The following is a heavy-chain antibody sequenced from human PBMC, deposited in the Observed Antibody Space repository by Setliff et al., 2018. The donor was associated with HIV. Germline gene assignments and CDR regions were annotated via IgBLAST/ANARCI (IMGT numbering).Heavy chain of an antibody. CDR2: TFDNGNT. D-gene: IGHD3-22*01. Sequence: RDPPGKGLEWIAYTFDNGNTHYNPSLESRVTLSLDTSRNLFSLRLASVTAADTAVYYCARDPGDYDRKFDHSGQGALVTVSS. J-gene: IGHJ4*02. CDR3: ARDPGDYDRKFDH. V-gene: IGHV4-61*03.